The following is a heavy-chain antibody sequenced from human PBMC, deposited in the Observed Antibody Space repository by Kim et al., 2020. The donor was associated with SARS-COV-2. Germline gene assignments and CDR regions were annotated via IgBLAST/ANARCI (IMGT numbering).Heavy chain of an antibody. J-gene: IGHJ3*02. V-gene: IGHV4-30-2*01. D-gene: IGHD2-2*01. Sequence: SDPSLKSRVTISVDRSKNQFSLKLSSVTAADTAVYYCARASSTSVHAFDIWGQGTMVTVSS. CDR3: ARASSTSVHAFDI.